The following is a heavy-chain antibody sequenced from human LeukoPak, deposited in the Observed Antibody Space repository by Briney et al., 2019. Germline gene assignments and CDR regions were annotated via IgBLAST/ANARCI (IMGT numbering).Heavy chain of an antibody. V-gene: IGHV3-73*01. J-gene: IGHJ4*02. D-gene: IGHD3-16*01. CDR3: ARDLTSYDYVWDY. CDR1: GFTFSGSA. CDR2: IRSTTDT. Sequence: GRSLKLSCEASGFTFSGSAMHWVRQASGKGLGWVGRIRSTTDTAYAASVKGRFTISRDTSKNTLYLQMNNLRAEDTAVYYCARDLTSYDYVWDYWGQGTLVTVSS.